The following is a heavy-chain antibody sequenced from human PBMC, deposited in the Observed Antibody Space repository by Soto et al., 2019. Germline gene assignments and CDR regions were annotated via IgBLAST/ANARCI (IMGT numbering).Heavy chain of an antibody. D-gene: IGHD3-10*01. J-gene: IGHJ6*02. CDR1: GGSIGSGGYY. Sequence: QVQLQESGPGLVKPSQTLSLTCTVSGGSIGSGGYYWSWIRQHPGKGLEWIGYIYYSGSTYYNPSLKSRVTISVDTSKNQFSLKLSSVTAADTAVYYCARDRRITMVRTYYYYGMDVWGQGTTVTVSS. CDR2: IYYSGST. CDR3: ARDRRITMVRTYYYYGMDV. V-gene: IGHV4-31*03.